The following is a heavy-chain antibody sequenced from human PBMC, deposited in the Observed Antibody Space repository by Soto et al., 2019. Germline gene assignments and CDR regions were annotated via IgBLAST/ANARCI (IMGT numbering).Heavy chain of an antibody. CDR3: AADLVLGSGSLGH. Sequence: EVHLVESGGGLVQPGGSLRLSCAASGLGSSTYGWHWVRQAPGKGLAGVSRIKTDGSETNYADSVRGRFTISRDNAKNILYLQMNSLGVDDTAVYYCAADLVLGSGSLGHWGQGTLVTVSS. V-gene: IGHV3-74*01. D-gene: IGHD3-10*01. J-gene: IGHJ4*02. CDR2: IKTDGSET. CDR1: GLGSSTYG.